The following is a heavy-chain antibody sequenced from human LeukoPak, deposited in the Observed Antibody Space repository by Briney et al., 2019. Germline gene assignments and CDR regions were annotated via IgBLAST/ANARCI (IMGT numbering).Heavy chain of an antibody. CDR3: ARDSYYYDSSGYYSHKIIDY. Sequence: PSQTLSLTCTVSGGSISSGGYYWSWIRQHPGKGLEWIGYIYYSGSTYYNPSLKSRVTISVDTSKNQFSLKLSSVTAADTAVYYCARDSYYYDSSGYYSHKIIDYWGQGTLVTVSS. CDR1: GGSISSGGYY. D-gene: IGHD3-22*01. J-gene: IGHJ4*02. V-gene: IGHV4-31*03. CDR2: IYYSGST.